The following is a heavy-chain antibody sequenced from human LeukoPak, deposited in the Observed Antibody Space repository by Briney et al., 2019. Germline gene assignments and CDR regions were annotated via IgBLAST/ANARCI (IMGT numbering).Heavy chain of an antibody. V-gene: IGHV1-2*06. CDR2: INPNSGGT. D-gene: IGHD6-25*01. CDR1: GYTFTGYY. CDR3: ASGGYGAQNYFDY. J-gene: IGHJ4*02. Sequence: ASVKVSCKASGYTFTGYYMHWVRQAPGQGLEWMGRINPNSGGTNYAQKFQGRVIMTRDTSISTAYMELSRLRSDDTAVYYCASGGYGAQNYFDYWGQGTLVTVSS.